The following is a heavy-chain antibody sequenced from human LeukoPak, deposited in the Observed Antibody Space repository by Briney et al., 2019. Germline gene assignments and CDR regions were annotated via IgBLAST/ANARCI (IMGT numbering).Heavy chain of an antibody. CDR1: GYSISSGYY. CDR3: ARVAVAGFYYYYYMDV. D-gene: IGHD6-19*01. J-gene: IGHJ6*03. Sequence: SETLSLTCTVSGYSISSGYYWGWIRQPPGKGLEWIGSIYYSGNTYYNASLKSQVSISIDTSKNQFSLRLTSVTAADTAVYYCARVAVAGFYYYYYMDVWGKGTTVTISS. V-gene: IGHV4-38-2*02. CDR2: IYYSGNT.